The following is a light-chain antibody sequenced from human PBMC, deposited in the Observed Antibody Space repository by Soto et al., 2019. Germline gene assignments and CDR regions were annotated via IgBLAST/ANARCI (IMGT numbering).Light chain of an antibody. CDR2: DAS. CDR1: QDISSY. Sequence: EIVLTQSPATLSLSPGERVTLSCRASQDISSYLAWYQQKPGQAPRLLIYDASNRATGIPARFSGSGSGTDFTLTISSLEPEDCAVYYCQQRSEWPPLTFGGGTKVEIK. V-gene: IGKV3-11*01. J-gene: IGKJ4*01. CDR3: QQRSEWPPLT.